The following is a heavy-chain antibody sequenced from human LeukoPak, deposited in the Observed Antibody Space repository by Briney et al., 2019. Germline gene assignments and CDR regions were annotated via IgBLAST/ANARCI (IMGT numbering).Heavy chain of an antibody. Sequence: GGSLRLSCAASRFTFSSYAMSWVRQAPGKGLEWVSAISGSGGITYYADSVKRRFTISRDNSKNTLYLQMNSMRAEDTAVYYCAKDSPRVATDGGYYFAYWGQGTLVTVSS. CDR3: AKDSPRVATDGGYYFAY. CDR2: ISGSGGIT. V-gene: IGHV3-23*01. D-gene: IGHD5-12*01. J-gene: IGHJ4*02. CDR1: RFTFSSYA.